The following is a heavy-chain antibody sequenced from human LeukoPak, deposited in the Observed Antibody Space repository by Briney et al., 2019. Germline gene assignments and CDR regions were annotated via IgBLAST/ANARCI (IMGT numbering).Heavy chain of an antibody. CDR3: ARYNSITMVRGVMVGEYYFDY. J-gene: IGHJ4*02. D-gene: IGHD3-10*01. Sequence: PSETLSLTCTVSGGPISSYYWSWIRQPPGKGLEWIGYIYYSGSTNYNPSLKSRVTISVDTSKNQFSLKLSSVTDADTAVYYCARYNSITMVRGVMVGEYYFDYWGQGTLVTVSS. V-gene: IGHV4-59*01. CDR2: IYYSGST. CDR1: GGPISSYY.